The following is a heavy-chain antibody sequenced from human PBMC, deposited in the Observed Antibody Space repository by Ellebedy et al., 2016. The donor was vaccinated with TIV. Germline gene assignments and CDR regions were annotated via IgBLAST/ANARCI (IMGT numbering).Heavy chain of an antibody. CDR2: ISYDGSNK. D-gene: IGHD2-21*01. J-gene: IGHJ6*02. CDR3: ARGGLGIPPLYYYYGMDV. Sequence: GESLKISCAASGFTFSSYAMHWVRQAPGKGLEWVAVISYDGSNKYYADSVKGRFTISRDNSKNTLYLQMNSLRAEDTAVYYCARGGLGIPPLYYYYGMDVWGQGTTVTVSS. V-gene: IGHV3-30*01. CDR1: GFTFSSYA.